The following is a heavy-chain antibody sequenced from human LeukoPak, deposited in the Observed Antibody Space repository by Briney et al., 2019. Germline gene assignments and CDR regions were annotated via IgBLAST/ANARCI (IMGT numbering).Heavy chain of an antibody. J-gene: IGHJ4*02. Sequence: SETLSLTCTVSGGSISSYYWSWIRQPPGKGLEWIGYIYYSGTTNYNPSLKSRVTISVDTSKNQFSLKLSSVTAADTAVYYCARAGPTLSYYTDYWGQGTLVTVSS. V-gene: IGHV4-59*12. CDR3: ARAGPTLSYYTDY. D-gene: IGHD3-10*01. CDR2: IYYSGTT. CDR1: GGSISSYY.